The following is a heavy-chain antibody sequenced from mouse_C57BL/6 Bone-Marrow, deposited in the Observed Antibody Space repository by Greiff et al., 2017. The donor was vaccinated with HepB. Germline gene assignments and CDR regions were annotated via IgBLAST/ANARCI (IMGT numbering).Heavy chain of an antibody. CDR2: IRNKANGYTT. J-gene: IGHJ4*01. Sequence: EVKLVESGGGLVQPGGSLSLSCAASGFTFTDYYMSWVRQPPGKALEWLGFIRNKANGYTTEYSASVKGRFTISRDNSQSILYLQMNALRAEDSATYYCARSVWAMDYWGQGTAVTVSS. V-gene: IGHV7-3*01. CDR1: GFTFTDYY. CDR3: ARSVWAMDY.